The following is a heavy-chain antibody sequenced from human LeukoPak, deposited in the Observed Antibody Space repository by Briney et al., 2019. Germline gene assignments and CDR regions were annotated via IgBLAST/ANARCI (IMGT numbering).Heavy chain of an antibody. J-gene: IGHJ6*03. Sequence: GASVKVSCKASGYTFTSYGISWVRQAPGQGLEWMGGIIPIFGTANYAQKFQGRVTITADESTSTAYMELSSLRSEDTAVYYCAGGVPADRLTPSRYYYYYMDVWGKGTTVTVSS. CDR1: GYTFTSYG. CDR2: IIPIFGTA. CDR3: AGGVPADRLTPSRYYYYYMDV. D-gene: IGHD2-2*01. V-gene: IGHV1-69*13.